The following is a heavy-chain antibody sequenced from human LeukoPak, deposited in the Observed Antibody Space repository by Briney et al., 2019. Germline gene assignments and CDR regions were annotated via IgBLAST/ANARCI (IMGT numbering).Heavy chain of an antibody. J-gene: IGHJ6*02. V-gene: IGHV4-34*01. D-gene: IGHD3-3*01. CDR1: GGSFSGYY. CDR2: INHSGST. CDR3: ARGGPYDFWSGYQRPPYYYYGMDV. Sequence: PSGTLSLTCAVYGGSFSGYYWSWIRQPPGKGLEWIGEINHSGSTNYNPSLKSRVTISVDTSKNQFSLKLSSVTAADTAVYYCARGGPYDFWSGYQRPPYYYYGMDVWGQGTTVTVSS.